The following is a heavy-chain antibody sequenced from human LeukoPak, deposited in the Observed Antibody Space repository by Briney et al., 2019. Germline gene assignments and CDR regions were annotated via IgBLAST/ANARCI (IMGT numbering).Heavy chain of an antibody. V-gene: IGHV4-34*01. CDR1: GGSISSYY. D-gene: IGHD3-16*01. CDR3: ARDMGGYFDY. Sequence: PSETLSLTCTVSGGSISSYYWSWIRQPPGKGLEWIGEINHSGSTNYNPSLKSRVTISVDTSKNQFSLKLSSVTAADTAVYYCARDMGGYFDYWGQGTLVTVPS. J-gene: IGHJ4*02. CDR2: INHSGST.